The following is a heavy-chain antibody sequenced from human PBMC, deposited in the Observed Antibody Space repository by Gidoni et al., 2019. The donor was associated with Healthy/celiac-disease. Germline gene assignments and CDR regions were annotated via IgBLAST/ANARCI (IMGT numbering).Heavy chain of an antibody. D-gene: IGHD3-10*01. CDR3: AKYLGEGGPISY. J-gene: IGHJ4*02. Sequence: EVQLLEAGGGLVQPGGSLRLSCAASGFTFSSYAMSWVRQAPGKGLACVSAISGSVGSTYCADSVKGLFTISRDNSKTTLYLQMNSLRAEDTSVYYCAKYLGEGGPISYWGQGTLVTVSS. CDR1: GFTFSSYA. CDR2: ISGSVGST. V-gene: IGHV3-23*01.